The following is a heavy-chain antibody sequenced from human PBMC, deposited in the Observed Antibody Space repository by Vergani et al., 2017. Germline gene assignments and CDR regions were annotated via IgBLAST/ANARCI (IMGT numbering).Heavy chain of an antibody. CDR2: IGKDGINT. Sequence: QVQLVESAGGVVQPGGSLRLSCAASGFTFSNFGMHWIRQAPGKGLEWLAYIGKDGINTRYRDALKGRFTVSGDNSKEILYLQMDSLRSEETALYYCAKYWRDSTDVLPDSWGPGTLVIVAS. D-gene: IGHD2-8*02. CDR3: AKYWRDSTDVLPDS. V-gene: IGHV3-30*02. CDR1: GFTFSNFG. J-gene: IGHJ4*02.